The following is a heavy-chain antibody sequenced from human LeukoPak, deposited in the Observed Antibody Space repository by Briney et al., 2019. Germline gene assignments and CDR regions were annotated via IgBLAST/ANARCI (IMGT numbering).Heavy chain of an antibody. CDR3: ASKMDIVVVPAAPRGYYYYGMDV. D-gene: IGHD2-2*03. CDR1: GFTFSSYA. J-gene: IGHJ6*02. CDR2: INPGGTNT. V-gene: IGHV3-23*01. Sequence: GGSLRLSCAASGFTFSSYAMSWVRRAPGKGLEWVSTINPGGTNTYYADSVKGRFTVSRDNPKNTLYLQMNSLRAEDTAVYYCASKMDIVVVPAAPRGYYYYGMDVWGQGTTVTVSS.